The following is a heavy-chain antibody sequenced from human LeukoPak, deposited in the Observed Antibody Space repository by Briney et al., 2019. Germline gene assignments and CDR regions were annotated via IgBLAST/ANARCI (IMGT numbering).Heavy chain of an antibody. CDR1: GFTFTHFG. CDR2: ITGNGGST. D-gene: IGHD6-13*01. CDR3: AKGHMSSWPYYFDY. V-gene: IGHV3-23*01. Sequence: GGSLRLSCAASGFTFTHFGMSWVRQSPGKGLEWVSLITGNGGSTYYTDSVKGRFTISRDNSKNTLYLQLNSLRAEDTAVYYCAKGHMSSWPYYFDYWGQGILVTVSS. J-gene: IGHJ4*02.